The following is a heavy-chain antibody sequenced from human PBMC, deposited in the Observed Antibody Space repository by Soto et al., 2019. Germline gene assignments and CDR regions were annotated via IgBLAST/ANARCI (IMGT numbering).Heavy chain of an antibody. CDR2: ISGSGGST. CDR3: AKDRTQYCSSTSCYDAFDI. J-gene: IGHJ3*02. Sequence: EVQLLESGGGLVQPGGSLRLSCAASGFTFSSYAMSWVRQAPGKGLEWVSAISGSGGSTYYADSVKGRFTISRDNSKNTLYLQMNSLRAEDTAVYYCAKDRTQYCSSTSCYDAFDIWGQGTMVTVSS. V-gene: IGHV3-23*01. CDR1: GFTFSSYA. D-gene: IGHD2-2*01.